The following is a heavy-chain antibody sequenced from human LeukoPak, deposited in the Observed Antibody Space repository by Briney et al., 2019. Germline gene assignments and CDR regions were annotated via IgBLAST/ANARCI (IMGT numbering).Heavy chain of an antibody. D-gene: IGHD4-17*01. CDR2: IYYSGGT. J-gene: IGHJ4*02. CDR3: ARDTHNDYGDRGGFDY. CDR1: GGSISSGGYY. Sequence: SQTLSLTCTVSGGSISSGGYYWSWIRQHPGKGLEWIGYIYYSGGTYYNPSLKSRVTISVDTSKNQFSLKLSSVTAADTAVYYCARDTHNDYGDRGGFDYWGQGTLVTVSS. V-gene: IGHV4-31*03.